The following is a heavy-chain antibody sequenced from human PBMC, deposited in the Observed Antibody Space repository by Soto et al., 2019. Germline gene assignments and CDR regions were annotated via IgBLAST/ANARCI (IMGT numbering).Heavy chain of an antibody. Sequence: EVQLVESGGGLVQPGRSLRLSCVASGFTFDDYAMHWVRQGPGKGLEWVSGVSWNSGSIGYGDSGKGRFTISPHNATNSMSLDRNMLRPADTALYYCANHLGRQSSHPGLDPWGQGTLVTVPS. CDR1: GFTFDDYA. CDR2: VSWNSGSI. CDR3: ANHLGRQSSHPGLDP. V-gene: IGHV3-9*01. J-gene: IGHJ5*02.